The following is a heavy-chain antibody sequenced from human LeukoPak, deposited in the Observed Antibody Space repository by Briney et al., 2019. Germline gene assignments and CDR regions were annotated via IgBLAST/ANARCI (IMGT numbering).Heavy chain of an antibody. V-gene: IGHV3-23*01. CDR1: GFTFSSYA. J-gene: IGHJ4*02. CDR2: ISGSGGST. Sequence: GGSLRLSCAASGFTFSSYAMSWVRQAPGKGLEWVSAISGSGGSTYYADSVKGRFTISRDNSKNTLYLQMNSLRAEDTAVYYCAKDYRRILEWFPYYFGYWGQGTLVTVSS. D-gene: IGHD3-3*01. CDR3: AKDYRRILEWFPYYFGY.